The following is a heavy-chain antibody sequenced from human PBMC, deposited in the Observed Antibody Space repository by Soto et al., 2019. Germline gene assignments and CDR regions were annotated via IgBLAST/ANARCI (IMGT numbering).Heavy chain of an antibody. CDR2: INPNSGGT. CDR1: GYTFTGYY. V-gene: IGHV1-2*02. Sequence: ASVKVSCKASGYTFTGYYMHWLRQAPGQGLEWMGWINPNSGGTNYAQKFQGRVTMTRDTSISTAYMELSRLRSDDTAVYYCARASRGPPAARPGWFDPWGQGTLVTVSS. CDR3: ARASRGPPAARPGWFDP. J-gene: IGHJ5*02. D-gene: IGHD6-6*01.